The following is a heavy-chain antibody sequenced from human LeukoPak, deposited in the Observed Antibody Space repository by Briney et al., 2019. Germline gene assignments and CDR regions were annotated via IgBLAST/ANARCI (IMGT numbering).Heavy chain of an antibody. CDR2: INHSGST. J-gene: IGHJ4*02. D-gene: IGHD1-26*01. Sequence: RTGGSLRLSCAASGFTFDDHGMSWVRQPPGKGLEWIGEINHSGSTNYNPSLKSRVTISVDTSKNQFSLKLSSVTAADTAVYYCARLYSGSYIYWGQGTLVTVSS. CDR3: ARLYSGSYIY. CDR1: GFTFDDHG. V-gene: IGHV4-34*01.